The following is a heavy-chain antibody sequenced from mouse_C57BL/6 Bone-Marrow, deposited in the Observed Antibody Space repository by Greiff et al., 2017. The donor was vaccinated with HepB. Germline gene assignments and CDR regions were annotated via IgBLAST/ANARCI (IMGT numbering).Heavy chain of an antibody. J-gene: IGHJ2*01. CDR1: GYSITSGYD. D-gene: IGHD5-1*01. CDR3: ARWSNYFDY. CDR2: ISYSGST. Sequence: EVQLQQSGPGMVKPSQSLSLTCTVTGYSITSGYDWHWIRHFPGNKLEWMGYISYSGSTNYNPSLKSRISITHDTSKNHFFLKLNSVTTEDTATYYCARWSNYFDYWGQGTTLTVSS. V-gene: IGHV3-1*01.